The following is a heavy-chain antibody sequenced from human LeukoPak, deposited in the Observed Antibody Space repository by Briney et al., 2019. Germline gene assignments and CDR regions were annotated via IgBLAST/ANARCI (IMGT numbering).Heavy chain of an antibody. Sequence: PSETLSLTCAVSGYSISSGYYWGWIRQPPGKGLEWIGSIYHSGSTYYNPSLKSRVTISVDTSKNQFSLKLSSVTAADTAVYYCARGFIEWLLLDYWGQGTLVTVPS. D-gene: IGHD3-3*01. V-gene: IGHV4-38-2*01. CDR2: IYHSGST. J-gene: IGHJ4*02. CDR3: ARGFIEWLLLDY. CDR1: GYSISSGYY.